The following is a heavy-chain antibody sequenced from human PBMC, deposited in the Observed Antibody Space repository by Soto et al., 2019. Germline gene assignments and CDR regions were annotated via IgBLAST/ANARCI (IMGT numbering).Heavy chain of an antibody. D-gene: IGHD3-3*01. J-gene: IGHJ4*02. CDR1: GGSISSSNW. CDR2: IYHSGST. Sequence: PSETLSLTCAVSGGSISSSNWWSWVRQPPGKGLEWIGEIYHSGSTNYNPSLKSRVTISVDKSKNQFSLKLSSVTAADTAVYYCARGDDFWSGYFDYWGQGTLVTVSS. V-gene: IGHV4-4*02. CDR3: ARGDDFWSGYFDY.